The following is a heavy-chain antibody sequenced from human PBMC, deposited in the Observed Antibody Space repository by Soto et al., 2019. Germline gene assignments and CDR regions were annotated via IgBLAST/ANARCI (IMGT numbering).Heavy chain of an antibody. J-gene: IGHJ4*02. CDR3: ARKGSGAYALDY. CDR1: GFSLSTSGVG. CDR2: IYWDDVK. Sequence: QITLKESGPTLVKPTQTLTLTCTLSGFSLSTSGVGVGWIRQSPGKALEWLAVIYWDDVKHYSPSLERRLTITKDTSESEVVLTMTNMDTVDTATYYCARKGSGAYALDYWGQGILVTVSS. D-gene: IGHD4-17*01. V-gene: IGHV2-5*02.